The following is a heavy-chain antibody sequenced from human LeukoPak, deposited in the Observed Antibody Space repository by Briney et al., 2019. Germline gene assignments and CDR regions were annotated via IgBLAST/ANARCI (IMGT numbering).Heavy chain of an antibody. V-gene: IGHV4-39*01. D-gene: IGHD4/OR15-4a*01. CDR1: GGALSSSSYY. CDR2: IFYSGST. Sequence: KPSETLSLTCTVSGGALSSSSYYWGWIRQPPGKGLEWIGSIFYSGSTYYNPSLTSRVTISVDTSKNQFSLKLSSVTAADTAVYYCGRHQTMYYGMDVWGQGTTVTVSS. J-gene: IGHJ6*02. CDR3: GRHQTMYYGMDV.